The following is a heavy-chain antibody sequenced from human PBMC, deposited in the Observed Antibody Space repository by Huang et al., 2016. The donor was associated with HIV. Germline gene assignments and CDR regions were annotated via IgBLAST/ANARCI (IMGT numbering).Heavy chain of an antibody. V-gene: IGHV1-24*01. J-gene: IGHJ3*02. CDR3: ATSTPDVGAGVLRSAFDI. CDR1: GYTVSELS. D-gene: IGHD2-15*01. CDR2: FDPEEGQT. Sequence: QVQLVESGAELKKPGASVRVSCKVSGYTVSELSLHWVRHGPEKGLEWMGGFDPEEGQTIYEQRLQGRVTMTEDTSTDTAYMELSSLRPEDTAVYYCATSTPDVGAGVLRSAFDIWGQGTMVTVSS.